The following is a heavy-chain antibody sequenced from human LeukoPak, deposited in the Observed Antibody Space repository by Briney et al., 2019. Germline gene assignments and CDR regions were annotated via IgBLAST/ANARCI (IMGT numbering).Heavy chain of an antibody. V-gene: IGHV1-18*01. D-gene: IGHD6-19*01. CDR3: ARGEKQWLSNWFDP. CDR1: GYTFTSYG. Sequence: ASVKVSCKAPGYTFTSYGISWVRQAPGQGLEWMGWISAYNGNTNYAQKLQGRVTMTTDTSTSTAYMELRSLRSDDTAVYYCARGEKQWLSNWFDPWGQGTLVTVSS. J-gene: IGHJ5*02. CDR2: ISAYNGNT.